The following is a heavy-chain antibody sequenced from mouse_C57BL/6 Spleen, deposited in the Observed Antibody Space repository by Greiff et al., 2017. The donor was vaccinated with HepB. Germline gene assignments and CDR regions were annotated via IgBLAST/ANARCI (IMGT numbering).Heavy chain of an antibody. CDR1: GYAFSSSW. D-gene: IGHD2-4*01. CDR2: IYPGDGDT. V-gene: IGHV1-82*01. Sequence: QVQLKQSGPELVKPGASVKISCKASGYAFSSSWMNWVKQRPGKGLEWIGRIYPGDGDTNYNGKFKGKATLTADKSSSTAYMQLSSLTSEDSAVYFCARRWDYDYDGYYFDYWGQGTTLTVSS. J-gene: IGHJ2*01. CDR3: ARRWDYDYDGYYFDY.